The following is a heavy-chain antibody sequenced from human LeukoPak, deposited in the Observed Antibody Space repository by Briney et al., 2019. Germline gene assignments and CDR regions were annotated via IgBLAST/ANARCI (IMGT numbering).Heavy chain of an antibody. CDR2: INHDGSDK. CDR1: GFTFSTHW. J-gene: IGHJ4*02. D-gene: IGHD1-26*01. V-gene: IGHV3-7*04. CDR3: ARDMFSGSYAAANY. Sequence: PGGSLRLSCLASGFTFSTHWMIWLRQAPGRGLEWVANINHDGSDKYYVDSVKGRFTISRDNAKNSLYLQMNSLRAEDTAVYYCARDMFSGSYAAANYWGQGILVTVSS.